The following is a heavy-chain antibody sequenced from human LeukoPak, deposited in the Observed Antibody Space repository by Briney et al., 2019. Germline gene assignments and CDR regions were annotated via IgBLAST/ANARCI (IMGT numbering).Heavy chain of an antibody. V-gene: IGHV4-59*01. D-gene: IGHD4-17*01. J-gene: IGHJ3*02. Sequence: PSETLSLTCTVSGGSISSYYWSWIRQPPGKGLEWIGYIYYSGSTNYNPSLKSRVTISVDTSKNQFSLKLSSVTAADTAVYYCARGGTLEPVDYGDCSFPHDAFDIWGQGTMVTVSS. CDR3: ARGGTLEPVDYGDCSFPHDAFDI. CDR1: GGSISSYY. CDR2: IYYSGST.